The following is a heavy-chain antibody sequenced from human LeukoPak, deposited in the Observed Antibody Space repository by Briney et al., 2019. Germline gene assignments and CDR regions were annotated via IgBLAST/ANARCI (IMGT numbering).Heavy chain of an antibody. J-gene: IGHJ6*02. CDR2: IIPISRTA. V-gene: IGHV1-69*13. CDR3: ASTTKIYHGSGYPHYYYYGMDI. CDR1: AVTFNSYG. D-gene: IGHD3-22*01. Sequence: GASVKVSCKASAVTFNSYGISWVRQAPGQGLEWMGGIIPISRTAHYAQNVQGRVTITADESTSTVYMELRSLRSEDTAVFYCASTTKIYHGSGYPHYYYYGMDIWGPGTTVTVSS.